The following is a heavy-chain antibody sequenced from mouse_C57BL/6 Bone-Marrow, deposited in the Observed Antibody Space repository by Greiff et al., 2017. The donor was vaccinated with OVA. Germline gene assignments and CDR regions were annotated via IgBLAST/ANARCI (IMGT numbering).Heavy chain of an antibody. CDR2: IYPGHSDT. CDR1: GYTFTSYW. D-gene: IGHD6-1*01. CDR3: TRTTYDFYAMDY. Sequence: EVQLQQSGTVLARPGASVKMSCKTSGYTFTSYWMHWVKQRPGQGLEWIGAIYPGHSDTSYNQKFKGKAKLTAVTSASTAYMELSSLTNEDSAVYYCTRTTYDFYAMDYWGQGTSVTVSS. J-gene: IGHJ4*01. V-gene: IGHV1-5*01.